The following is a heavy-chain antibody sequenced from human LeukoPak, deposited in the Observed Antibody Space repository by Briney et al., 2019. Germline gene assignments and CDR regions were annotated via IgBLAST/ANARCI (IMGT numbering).Heavy chain of an antibody. CDR3: ARDPVLGYCSSTSCDRWFDP. CDR2: IIPILGIA. D-gene: IGHD2-2*01. CDR1: GYTFTGYY. J-gene: IGHJ5*02. Sequence: SVKVSCKASGYTFTGYYMHWVRQAPGQGLEWMGRIIPILGIANYAQKFQGRVTITADKSTRTAYMELSSLRSEDTAVYYCARDPVLGYCSSTSCDRWFDPWGQGTLVTVSS. V-gene: IGHV1-69*04.